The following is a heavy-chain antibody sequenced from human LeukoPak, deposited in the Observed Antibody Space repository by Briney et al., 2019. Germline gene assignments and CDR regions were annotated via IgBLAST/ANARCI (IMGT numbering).Heavy chain of an antibody. D-gene: IGHD3-16*01. CDR1: GFTFSSYE. J-gene: IGHJ4*02. V-gene: IGHV3-48*03. Sequence: GGSLRLSCAASGFTFSSYEMNWVRQAPGKGLEWVSYISSSGSTIYYADSVKGRFTISRDNAKNSLYLQMNSLRAEDTAVYYCARDRNHMITLDYWGQGTLVTVSS. CDR2: ISSSGSTI. CDR3: ARDRNHMITLDY.